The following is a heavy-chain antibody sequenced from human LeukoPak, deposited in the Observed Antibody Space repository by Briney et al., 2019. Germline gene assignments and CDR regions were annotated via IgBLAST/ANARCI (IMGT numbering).Heavy chain of an antibody. CDR2: INLSGGST. CDR1: GYTFTSYY. CDR3: ACDDAARYIYGYNYEG. D-gene: IGHD5-18*01. V-gene: IGHV1-46*01. J-gene: IGHJ6*03. Sequence: ASVKVSCKASGYTFTSYYMHWVRQAPGQGLEWMGIINLSGGSTSYAQEFQGRVTMTMNTSTNTVYMELSRLRTEDTAVDYCACDDAARYIYGYNYEGWGNGIIVT.